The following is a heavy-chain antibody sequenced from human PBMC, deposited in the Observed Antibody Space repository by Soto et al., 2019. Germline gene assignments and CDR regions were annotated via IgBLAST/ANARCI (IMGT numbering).Heavy chain of an antibody. CDR2: IKSKTDGGTT. D-gene: IGHD5-18*01. V-gene: IGHV3-15*01. Sequence: EVQLVESGGGLVKPGGSLRLSCAASGFTFSNAWMSWVRQAPGKGLEWVGRIKSKTDGGTTDYAAPVKGRFTISRDDSKNTLYLQMNSLRAEDTAVYYCAKGGSRIQLCPEGYWGQGTLVTVSS. CDR1: GFTFSNAW. J-gene: IGHJ4*02. CDR3: AKGGSRIQLCPEGY.